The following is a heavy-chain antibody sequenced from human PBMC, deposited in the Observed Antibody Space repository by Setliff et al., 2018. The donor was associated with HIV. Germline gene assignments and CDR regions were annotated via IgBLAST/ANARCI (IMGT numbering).Heavy chain of an antibody. J-gene: IGHJ6*03. Sequence: ASVKVSCKASGYTFTSYAMNWVRQAPGQGLEWMGWINTNTGNPTYAQGFTGRFVFSLDTSVSTAYLQISSLKAEDTAVYYCGRDESDSLYYMDYYYMDVWGKGTTVTVSS. D-gene: IGHD3-10*01. CDR2: INTNTGNP. CDR3: GRDESDSLYYMDYYYMDV. V-gene: IGHV7-4-1*02. CDR1: GYTFTSYA.